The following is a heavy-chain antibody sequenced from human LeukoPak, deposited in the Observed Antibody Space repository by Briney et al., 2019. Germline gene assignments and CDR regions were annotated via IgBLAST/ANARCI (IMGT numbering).Heavy chain of an antibody. V-gene: IGHV4-59*01. CDR1: GGSISSYY. D-gene: IGHD2-21*02. CDR3: AATARYFDY. CDR2: IYYSGST. Sequence: SETLPLTCTVSGGSISSYYWSWIRQPPGKGLEWIGYIYYSGSTNYNPSLKSRVTISVDTSKNQFSLKLSSVTAADTAVYYCAATARYFDYWGQGTLVTVSS. J-gene: IGHJ4*02.